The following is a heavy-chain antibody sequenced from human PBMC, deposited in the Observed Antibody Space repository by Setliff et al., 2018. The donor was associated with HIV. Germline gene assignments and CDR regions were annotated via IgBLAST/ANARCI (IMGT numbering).Heavy chain of an antibody. Sequence: SLRLSCAASGFTFSSYGMHWVRQAPGKGLEWVAVIWYDGSNKYYADSVKGRFTISRDNSKNTLYLRMNSLRGEDTAVYYCAKANYGDHDYYYYYMDVWGKGTTVTVSS. J-gene: IGHJ6*03. CDR2: IWYDGSNK. CDR1: GFTFSSYG. CDR3: AKANYGDHDYYYYYMDV. V-gene: IGHV3-33*06. D-gene: IGHD4-17*01.